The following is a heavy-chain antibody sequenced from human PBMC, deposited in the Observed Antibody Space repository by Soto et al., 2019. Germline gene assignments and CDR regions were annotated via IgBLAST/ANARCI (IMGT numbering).Heavy chain of an antibody. CDR1: GFTFSSYA. V-gene: IGHV3-23*01. Sequence: EVQLLESGGGLVQPGGSLRLSCAASGFTFSSYAMTWVRQAPGKGLDWVSAISGSGGSTYYAASPKSRFTISRDNSKNTLYLQMNSLTAEDTAVYYCAKGLATFYYYGMDVWGQGTTVTVSS. J-gene: IGHJ6*02. CDR2: ISGSGGST. CDR3: AKGLATFYYYGMDV.